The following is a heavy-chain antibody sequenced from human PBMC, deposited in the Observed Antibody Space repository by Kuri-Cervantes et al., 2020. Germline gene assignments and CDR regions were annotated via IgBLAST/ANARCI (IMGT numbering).Heavy chain of an antibody. Sequence: LRLSCTVSGGSISSGGYYWSWIRQHPGKGLEWIGYIYYSGSTYYNPSLKSRVTISVDTSKNQFSLKLSSVTAADTAVYYCARDPSGSPGYWGQGTLVTVSS. CDR1: GGSISSGGYY. D-gene: IGHD1-26*01. V-gene: IGHV4-31*03. J-gene: IGHJ4*02. CDR3: ARDPSGSPGY. CDR2: IYYSGST.